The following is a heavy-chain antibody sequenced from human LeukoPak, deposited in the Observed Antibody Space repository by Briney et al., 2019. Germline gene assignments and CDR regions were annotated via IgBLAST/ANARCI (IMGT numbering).Heavy chain of an antibody. CDR2: ISSSSSYI. J-gene: IGHJ3*02. V-gene: IGHV3-21*01. CDR3: ARDSPRGAFDI. Sequence: PGGSLRLSCAASGFTVSSNYMSWVRQAPGKGLEWVSSISSSSSYIYYADSVKGRFTISRDNAKNSLYLQMNSLRAEDTAVYYCARDSPRGAFDIWGQGTMVTVSS. D-gene: IGHD3-10*01. CDR1: GFTVSSNY.